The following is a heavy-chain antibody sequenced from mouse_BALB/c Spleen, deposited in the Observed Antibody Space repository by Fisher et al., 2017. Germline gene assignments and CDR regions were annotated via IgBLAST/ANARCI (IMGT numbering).Heavy chain of an antibody. CDR3: ARFGYNYYAMDY. V-gene: IGHV5-17*02. J-gene: IGHJ4*01. D-gene: IGHD1-2*01. Sequence: RFTISRDNPKNTLFLQMTSLRSEDTAMYYCARFGYNYYAMDYWGQGTSVTVSS.